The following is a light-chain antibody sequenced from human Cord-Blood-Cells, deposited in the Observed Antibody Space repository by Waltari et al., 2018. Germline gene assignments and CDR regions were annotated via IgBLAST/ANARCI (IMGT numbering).Light chain of an antibody. Sequence: DIVMTQSPDSLAVSLGERVAINCKSSQSVLYSSNNKNYLALYQQKPGQPPKLLIYWASTRESGVPDRFSGSGSGTYFTLTISSLQAEDVAVYYCQQYYSTPYTFGQGTKLEIK. V-gene: IGKV4-1*01. CDR2: WAS. CDR1: QSVLYSSNNKNY. CDR3: QQYYSTPYT. J-gene: IGKJ2*01.